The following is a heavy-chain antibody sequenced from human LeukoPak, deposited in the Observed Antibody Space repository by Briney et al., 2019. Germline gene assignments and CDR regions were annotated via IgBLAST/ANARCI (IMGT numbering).Heavy chain of an antibody. D-gene: IGHD2-15*01. Sequence: QPGGSLRLSCAASGFTFSNYWMHWVRQAPGKGLEWVSGISWNSGSIGYADSVKGRFTISRDNAKNSLYLQMNSLRAEDMALYYCAKDFGDGGSQPVFDYWGQGTLVTVSS. V-gene: IGHV3-9*03. CDR1: GFTFSNYW. CDR2: ISWNSGSI. J-gene: IGHJ4*02. CDR3: AKDFGDGGSQPVFDY.